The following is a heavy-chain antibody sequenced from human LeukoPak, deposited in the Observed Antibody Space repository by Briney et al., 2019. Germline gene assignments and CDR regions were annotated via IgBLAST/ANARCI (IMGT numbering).Heavy chain of an antibody. V-gene: IGHV3-48*03. CDR2: ISSSGSTI. J-gene: IGHJ6*03. D-gene: IGHD6-25*01. CDR3: ARVVSGAAAAPSYYYYYYMDV. Sequence: GGSLRLSCAASGFTFSSYEMNWVRQAPGKGLEWVSYISSSGSTIYYADSVKGRFTISRDNAKNSLYLQMNSLRAEDTAVYYCARVVSGAAAAPSYYYYYYMDVWGKGTTVTVSS. CDR1: GFTFSSYE.